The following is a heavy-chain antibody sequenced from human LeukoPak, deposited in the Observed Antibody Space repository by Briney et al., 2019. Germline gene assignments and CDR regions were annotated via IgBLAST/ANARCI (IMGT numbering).Heavy chain of an antibody. CDR1: GFSIGTSGMG. V-gene: IGHV2-5*02. J-gene: IGHJ2*01. Sequence: SGPALAKPTQTLTLTCTLSGFSIGTSGMGVGWIRQPPGKALESLALLSWDDDMFYSPSLKSRLTITKDDSRNQVVLRMTNMDPGDTATYYCAHKATDIVITPSARQNWYFDVWGRGTLVTVSS. CDR2: LSWDDDM. CDR3: AHKATDIVITPSARQNWYFDV. D-gene: IGHD4-23*01.